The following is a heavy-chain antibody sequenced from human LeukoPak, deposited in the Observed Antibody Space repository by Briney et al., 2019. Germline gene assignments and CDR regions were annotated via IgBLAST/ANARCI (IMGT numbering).Heavy chain of an antibody. J-gene: IGHJ4*02. CDR1: GGSISNYY. Sequence: WETLSLPCTVLGGSISNYYWSWSRQPPGKGLEWIGYIYYSWRSNYNPSLKSRITISLDTPTHQFSLTLTSVTAAHTACHLCARGRYGSGSSFFEYWGEGTLVTVSS. CDR2: IYYSWRS. D-gene: IGHD3-10*01. V-gene: IGHV4-59*08. CDR3: ARGRYGSGSSFFEY.